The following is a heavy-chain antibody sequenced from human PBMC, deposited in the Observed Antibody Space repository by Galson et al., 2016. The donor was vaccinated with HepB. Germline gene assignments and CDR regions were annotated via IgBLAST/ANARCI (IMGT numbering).Heavy chain of an antibody. V-gene: IGHV3-21*01. J-gene: IGHJ4*02. D-gene: IGHD3-3*01. CDR2: ISSSGTYT. Sequence: SLRLSCAASGFTFSSYTMNWVRQAPGKGLEWVSSISSSGTYTYYADLLKGRFTISRDNAKNSLYLEMNSLRAEDTAVYYCAILGVHFDYWGQGTLVTVSS. CDR3: AILGVHFDY. CDR1: GFTFSSYT.